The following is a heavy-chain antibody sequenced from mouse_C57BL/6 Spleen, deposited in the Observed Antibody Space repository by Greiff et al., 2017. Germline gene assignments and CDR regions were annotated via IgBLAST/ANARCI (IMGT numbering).Heavy chain of an antibody. Sequence: VQLQQSGPELVKPGASVKIPCKASGYTFTDYNMDWVKQSPGKSLEWIGDINPNNGGTIYNQKFKGKATLTVDKSSSTAYMELRSLTSEDTAVYYCARRANWDWYFDVWGTGTTVTVSS. CDR1: GYTFTDYN. CDR3: ARRANWDWYFDV. D-gene: IGHD4-1*01. CDR2: INPNNGGT. V-gene: IGHV1-18*01. J-gene: IGHJ1*03.